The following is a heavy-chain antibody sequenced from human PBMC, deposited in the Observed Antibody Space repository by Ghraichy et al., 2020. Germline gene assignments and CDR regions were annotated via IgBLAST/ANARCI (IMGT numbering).Heavy chain of an antibody. CDR2: ISAYNGNT. CDR3: ARDEDSSSWYGAPWYFDL. J-gene: IGHJ2*01. CDR1: GYTFTSYG. V-gene: IGHV1-18*01. D-gene: IGHD6-13*01. Sequence: ASVKVSCKASGYTFTSYGISWVRQAPGQGLEWMGWISAYNGNTNYAQKLQGRVTMTTDTSTSTAYMELRSLRSDDTAVYYCARDEDSSSWYGAPWYFDLWGRGTLVTVSS.